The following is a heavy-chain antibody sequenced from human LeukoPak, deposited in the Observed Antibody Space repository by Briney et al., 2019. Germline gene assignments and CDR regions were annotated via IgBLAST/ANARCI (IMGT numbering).Heavy chain of an antibody. V-gene: IGHV4-31*03. CDR3: ARSAPRYDYGDYNI. D-gene: IGHD4-17*01. J-gene: IGHJ4*02. CDR2: IYYSGST. CDR1: GGSISSGGYY. Sequence: SSETLSLTCTVSGGSISSGGYYWSWIRQHPGKGLEWIGYIYYSGSTYYNPSLKSRVTISVDTSKNQFSLKLSSVTAADTAVYYCARSAPRYDYGDYNIWGQGTLVTVSS.